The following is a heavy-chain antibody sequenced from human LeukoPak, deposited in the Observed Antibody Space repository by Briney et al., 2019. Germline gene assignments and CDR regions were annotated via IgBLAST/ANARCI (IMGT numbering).Heavy chain of an antibody. D-gene: IGHD6-19*01. CDR3: ARDHINAVAPYWYFDL. CDR2: IYYSGST. CDR1: GGSVSSGSYY. Sequence: SETLSLTCTVSGGSVSSGSYYWSWIRQPPGKGLEWIGYIYYSGSTNYNPSLKSRVTISVDTSKNQFSLKLSSVTAADTAVYYCARDHINAVAPYWYFDLWGRGTLVTVSS. V-gene: IGHV4-61*01. J-gene: IGHJ2*01.